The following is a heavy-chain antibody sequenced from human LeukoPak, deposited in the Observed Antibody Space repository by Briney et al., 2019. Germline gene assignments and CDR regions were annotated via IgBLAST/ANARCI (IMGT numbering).Heavy chain of an antibody. CDR1: GFTFSNYG. D-gene: IGHD3-10*01. V-gene: IGHV3-23*01. CDR3: AKEGNTMVRGVIPFNWFDP. J-gene: IGHJ5*02. Sequence: GGSLRLSCAASGFTFSNYGMSWVRQAPGKGLEWVSTISGSGDTTYYADSVKGRFTISRDNSKNTLYLQMNSLRAEDTAVYYCAKEGNTMVRGVIPFNWFDPWGQGTLVTVSS. CDR2: ISGSGDTT.